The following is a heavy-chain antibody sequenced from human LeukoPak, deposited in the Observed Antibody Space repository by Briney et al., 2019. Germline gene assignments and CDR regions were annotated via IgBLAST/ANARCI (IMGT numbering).Heavy chain of an antibody. Sequence: ASVKVSCKTSGYTFTGYYMHWVRQAPGQGLEWMGLINPSGSSTTYAQKFQGRVTMTRDMFTSTDYMELTSLASDDTAVYYCARDNSVGETAWWFDPWGQGTLVTVSS. CDR1: GYTFTGYY. V-gene: IGHV1-46*01. D-gene: IGHD1-26*01. J-gene: IGHJ5*02. CDR3: ARDNSVGETAWWFDP. CDR2: INPSGSST.